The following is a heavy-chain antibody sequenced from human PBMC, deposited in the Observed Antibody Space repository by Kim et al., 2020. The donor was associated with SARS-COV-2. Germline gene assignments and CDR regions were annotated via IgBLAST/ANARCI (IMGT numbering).Heavy chain of an antibody. CDR2: K. J-gene: IGHJ6*02. CDR3: ARDTYGMDV. V-gene: IGHV3-30*01. Sequence: KNNVDAVKGRFTNARDNSKNALYMQVNSLRAEDTAVYYCARDTYGMDVWGQGTTVTVSS.